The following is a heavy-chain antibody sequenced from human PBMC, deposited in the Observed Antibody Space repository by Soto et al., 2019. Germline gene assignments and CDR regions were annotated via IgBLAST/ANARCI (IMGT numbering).Heavy chain of an antibody. V-gene: IGHV1-46*01. D-gene: IGHD3-16*01. CDR2: LNPSGGST. CDR3: ARYSRRHLYRGYYFDY. CDR1: AYTFTSYY. Sequence: ASVKVSCKASAYTFTSYYRNWVRQPPGQGLEWMGILNPSGGSTSYAQKFPGRVTMTRDTSTSTVYMELSSLRSEDTAVYYCARYSRRHLYRGYYFDYSGQGTLVTGSS. J-gene: IGHJ4*02.